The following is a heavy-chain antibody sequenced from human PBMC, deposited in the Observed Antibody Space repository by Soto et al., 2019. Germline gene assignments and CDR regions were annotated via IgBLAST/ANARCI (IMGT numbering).Heavy chain of an antibody. V-gene: IGHV1-8*01. Sequence: ASVEVSCKXSGYTFTSYDIYWVRQATGHGLEWMGWMNPNTGNSGYAQKFQGRVTMTSDTSISTAHMELSSLRSEDTAVYYCARRAQTNGWNGFGADKYYFDFWGQGTLVTVSS. J-gene: IGHJ4*02. CDR1: GYTFTSYD. CDR3: ARRAQTNGWNGFGADKYYFDF. CDR2: MNPNTGNS. D-gene: IGHD1-1*01.